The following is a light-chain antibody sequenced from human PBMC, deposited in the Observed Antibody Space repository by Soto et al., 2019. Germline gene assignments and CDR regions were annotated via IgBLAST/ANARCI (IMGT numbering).Light chain of an antibody. V-gene: IGKV3-11*01. CDR2: NAS. Sequence: EIVLTQSPATLALSPGERATLSCSASQSVSSYLAWYQQKPGQAPRLLIHNASNRATDIPARFSGSGSGTDITLIISSLEPEDFAVYYCQQRSNAFTFGRGTKVDIK. CDR3: QQRSNAFT. J-gene: IGKJ3*01. CDR1: QSVSSY.